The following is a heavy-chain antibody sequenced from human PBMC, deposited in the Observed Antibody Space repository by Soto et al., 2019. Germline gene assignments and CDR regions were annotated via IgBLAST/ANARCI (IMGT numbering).Heavy chain of an antibody. CDR3: ARARLGYCSGGSCYSDY. CDR2: IIPILGIA. V-gene: IGHV1-69*02. Sequence: ASVKVSCKASGGTFSSYTISWVRQAPGQGLEWMGRIIPILGIANYAQKFQGRVTITADKSTSTAYMELSSLRSEDTAVYYCARARLGYCSGGSCYSDYWGQGTLVTVSS. D-gene: IGHD2-15*01. CDR1: GGTFSSYT. J-gene: IGHJ4*02.